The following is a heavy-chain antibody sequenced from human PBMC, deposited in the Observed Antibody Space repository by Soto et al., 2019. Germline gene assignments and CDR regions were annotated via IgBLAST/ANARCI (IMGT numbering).Heavy chain of an antibody. CDR2: INPNSGGT. D-gene: IGHD3-10*01. J-gene: IGHJ4*02. Sequence: QVQLVQSGAEVKKPGASVKVSCKASGYTFTGYYMHWVRQAPGQGLEWMGWINPNSGGTNYAQKFQGRVTMTRDTSISTAYMELSRLRSDDTAVYYCARSRPRRGGLHPPDFDYWGQGTLVTVSS. V-gene: IGHV1-2*02. CDR1: GYTFTGYY. CDR3: ARSRPRRGGLHPPDFDY.